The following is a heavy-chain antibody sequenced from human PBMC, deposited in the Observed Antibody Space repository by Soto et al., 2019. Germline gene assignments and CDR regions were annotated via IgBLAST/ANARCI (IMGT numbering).Heavy chain of an antibody. J-gene: IGHJ4*02. CDR2: IIPILGIA. D-gene: IGHD3-3*01. Sequence: ASVKVSCKASGGTFSSYTISWVRQAPGQGLEWMGRIIPILGIANYAQKFQGRVTITADKSTSTAYMELSSLRSEDTAVYYCARVWRDQVPTESYFDNGGQETQVTVPS. V-gene: IGHV1-69*02. CDR3: ARVWRDQVPTESYFDN. CDR1: GGTFSSYT.